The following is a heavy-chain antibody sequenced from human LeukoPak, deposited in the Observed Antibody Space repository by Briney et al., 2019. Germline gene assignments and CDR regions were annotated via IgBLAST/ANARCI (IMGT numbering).Heavy chain of an antibody. Sequence: GGSLRLSCAASGFTFSDYYMSWIRQAPGKGLEWVSYISSSGSTIYYADSVKGRFTISRDNAKNSLYLQMNSLRAEDTAVYYCASCNIVGYYESSGADYMDVWGKGTTVTVPS. J-gene: IGHJ6*03. CDR1: GFTFSDYY. V-gene: IGHV3-11*04. CDR3: ASCNIVGYYESSGADYMDV. CDR2: ISSSGSTI. D-gene: IGHD3-22*01.